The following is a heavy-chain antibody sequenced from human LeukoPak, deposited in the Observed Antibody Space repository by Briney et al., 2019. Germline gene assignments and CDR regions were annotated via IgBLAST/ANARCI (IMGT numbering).Heavy chain of an antibody. CDR1: GSTVVDYT. Sequence: PGPSLRLSWAAAGSTVVDYTMGSVRHAPGEGREWGSLISWDGGSTYYADAAKGPFTISRDNSKNSLYLQMNSMRTEDTALYYSAEDRPWRSISSDGFDTWGQGTMVTVSS. CDR3: AEDRPWRSISSDGFDT. D-gene: IGHD6-13*01. V-gene: IGHV3-43*01. J-gene: IGHJ3*02. CDR2: ISWDGGST.